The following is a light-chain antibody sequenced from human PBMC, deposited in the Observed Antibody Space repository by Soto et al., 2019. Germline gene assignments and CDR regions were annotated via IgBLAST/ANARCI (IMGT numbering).Light chain of an antibody. Sequence: QSALTQPASVSGCPGQSITISCTGTSSDVGGYNYVSWYQQHPGKAPKLIMYDVSNRPSGVSNRFSGSKSGNTASLTISGLQAEVEADYYCSSYTSTAGVFGGGTKLTVL. CDR2: DVS. V-gene: IGLV2-14*01. CDR3: SSYTSTAGV. CDR1: SSDVGGYNY. J-gene: IGLJ2*01.